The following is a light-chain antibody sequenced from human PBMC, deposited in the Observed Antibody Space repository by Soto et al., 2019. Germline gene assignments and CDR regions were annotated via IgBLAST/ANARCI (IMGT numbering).Light chain of an antibody. CDR3: QQYNGYSGT. Sequence: DIQMTQSPTSVSAAVGDRVTITCRASQSISTWLAWYQQKPGKAPKLLIYDASSLESGVPSRFSGSGSGTEFTLTISSLRPDDFATYYCQQYNGYSGTFGQGTKVDI. CDR1: QSISTW. V-gene: IGKV1-5*01. CDR2: DAS. J-gene: IGKJ1*01.